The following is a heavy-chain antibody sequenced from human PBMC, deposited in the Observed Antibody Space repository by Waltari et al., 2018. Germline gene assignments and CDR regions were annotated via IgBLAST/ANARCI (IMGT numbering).Heavy chain of an antibody. V-gene: IGHV4-34*01. CDR2: INHNGST. Sequence: QVQLQQWGAGLLKPSETLSLTCAVYGGSFSGYYWSWIRQPPGKGLEWIGEINHNGSTNYNPALKSRVTISVDTSKNRFSLKLSSVTAADTAVYYCARVGTYEYVWGSYRLNYYYYGMDVWGQGTTVTVSS. CDR1: GGSFSGYY. D-gene: IGHD3-16*02. CDR3: ARVGTYEYVWGSYRLNYYYYGMDV. J-gene: IGHJ6*02.